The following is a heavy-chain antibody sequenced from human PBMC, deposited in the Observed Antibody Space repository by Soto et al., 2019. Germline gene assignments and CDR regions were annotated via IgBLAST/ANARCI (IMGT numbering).Heavy chain of an antibody. J-gene: IGHJ4*02. D-gene: IGHD4-17*01. CDR2: IYHSGST. CDR1: GGSISSGGYS. V-gene: IGHV4-30-2*01. Sequence: PSGTLSLTCAVSGGSISSGGYSCNWIRQPPGKGLEWIGFIYHSGSTYYNPSLKSRVTISVDRSKNQFSLKLSSVTAADTAVYYCARGMTTVTTFDYWGQGTLVTVSS. CDR3: ARGMTTVTTFDY.